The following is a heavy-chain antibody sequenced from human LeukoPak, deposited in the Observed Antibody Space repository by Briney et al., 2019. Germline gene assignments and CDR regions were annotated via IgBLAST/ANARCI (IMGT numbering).Heavy chain of an antibody. CDR1: GGSISSSSYY. CDR3: ARRVPRGAFDI. V-gene: IGHV4-39*01. J-gene: IGHJ3*02. CDR2: IYYSGST. Sequence: PSETLSLTCTVSGGSISSSSYYWGWIRQPPGKGLEWIGSIYYSGSTYYNPSLKSRVTISVDTSKNQFSLKLSPVTAADTAVYYCARRVPRGAFDIWGQGTMVTVSS.